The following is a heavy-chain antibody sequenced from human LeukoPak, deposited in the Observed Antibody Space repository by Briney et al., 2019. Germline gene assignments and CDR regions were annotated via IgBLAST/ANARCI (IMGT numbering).Heavy chain of an antibody. Sequence: PSQTLSLTCAVSGGSISSGGYSWSWIRQPPGKGLEWTGYIYHSGSTYYNPSLKSRVTISVDRSKNQFSLNLSSVTAADTAVYYCAREGYCSGGSCDNWFDPWGQGTLVTVSS. CDR2: IYHSGST. CDR3: AREGYCSGGSCDNWFDP. D-gene: IGHD2-15*01. J-gene: IGHJ5*02. CDR1: GGSISSGGYS. V-gene: IGHV4-30-2*01.